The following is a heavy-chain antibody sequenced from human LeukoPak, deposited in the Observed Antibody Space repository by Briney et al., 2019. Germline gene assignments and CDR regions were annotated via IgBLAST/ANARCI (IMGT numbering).Heavy chain of an antibody. Sequence: GGSLRLSCAASGFTFSSYGMHWVRQAPGKGLEWVAFIRYEGSKKYYADSVKGRFTISRDNSKNTVYLQMNNMRVDDTAVYYCARVDGWHWFDPWGQGTLVTVSS. J-gene: IGHJ5*02. V-gene: IGHV3-30*02. D-gene: IGHD5-12*01. CDR3: ARVDGWHWFDP. CDR2: IRYEGSKK. CDR1: GFTFSSYG.